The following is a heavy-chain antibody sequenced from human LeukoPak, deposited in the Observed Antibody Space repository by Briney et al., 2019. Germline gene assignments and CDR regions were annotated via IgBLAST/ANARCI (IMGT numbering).Heavy chain of an antibody. CDR2: IYTSGST. CDR1: GGSISSGSYY. Sequence: SQTLSLTCTVSGGSISSGSYYWSWIRQPAGKGLEWIGRIYTSGSTYYNPSLKSRVTISVDTSKNQFSLKLSSVTAADTAVYYCARRNYYYYYMDVWGKGTTVTVSS. J-gene: IGHJ6*03. CDR3: ARRNYYYYYMDV. V-gene: IGHV4-61*02.